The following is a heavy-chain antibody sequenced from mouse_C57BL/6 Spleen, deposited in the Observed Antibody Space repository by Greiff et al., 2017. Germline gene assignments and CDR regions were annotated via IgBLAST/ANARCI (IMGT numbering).Heavy chain of an antibody. J-gene: IGHJ2*01. V-gene: IGHV5-17*01. CDR2: ISSGSSTI. Sequence: EVKVVESGGGLVKPGGSLKLSCAASGFTFSDYGMHWVRQAPEKGLEWVAYISSGSSTIYYADTVKGRFTISRDNAKNTLFLQMTSLRSEDTAMYYCARFYDGYYLDYWGQGTTLTVSS. D-gene: IGHD2-3*01. CDR3: ARFYDGYYLDY. CDR1: GFTFSDYG.